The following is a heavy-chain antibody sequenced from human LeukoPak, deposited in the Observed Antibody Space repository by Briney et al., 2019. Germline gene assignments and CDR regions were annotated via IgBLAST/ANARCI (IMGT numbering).Heavy chain of an antibody. V-gene: IGHV1-46*01. J-gene: IGHJ4*02. CDR1: GYTFTSYY. CDR2: INPSGGST. CDR3: ARAFHCTNGVCSFDY. D-gene: IGHD2-8*01. Sequence: ASVKVSCKASGYTFTSYYMHWVRQAPGQGLEWMGLINPSGGSTSYAQKFQGRVTMTRDTSTSTVYMELSSLRSEDTAVYYCARAFHCTNGVCSFDYWGQGTLVTVSS.